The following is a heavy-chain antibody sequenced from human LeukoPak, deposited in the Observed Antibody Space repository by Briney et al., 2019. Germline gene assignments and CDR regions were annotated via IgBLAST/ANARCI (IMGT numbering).Heavy chain of an antibody. Sequence: PGGSLRLTCAASGFTFSSYSMNWIRQAPGKGLEWVSSISSSTSYIYYADSVKGRFTISKDNAKNSLYLQMNSLRAEDTAVYYCARAGGSTVSHSDYWGQGTLVTVSS. CDR2: ISSSTSYI. D-gene: IGHD4-17*01. J-gene: IGHJ4*02. CDR1: GFTFSSYS. CDR3: ARAGGSTVSHSDY. V-gene: IGHV3-21*01.